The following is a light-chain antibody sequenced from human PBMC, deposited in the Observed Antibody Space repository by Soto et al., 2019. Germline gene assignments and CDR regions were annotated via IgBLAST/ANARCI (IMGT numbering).Light chain of an antibody. Sequence: EIVLTQSPGTLSLSPGERATLSCRASQSVSSSYLAWYQQKPGQAPRLLIYGASSRATGIPDRFSGSGSGTDFTLTISRLEPKDFAMYYCQQYGSSPRTFGQGTKLEIK. CDR1: QSVSSSY. CDR2: GAS. V-gene: IGKV3-20*01. J-gene: IGKJ2*01. CDR3: QQYGSSPRT.